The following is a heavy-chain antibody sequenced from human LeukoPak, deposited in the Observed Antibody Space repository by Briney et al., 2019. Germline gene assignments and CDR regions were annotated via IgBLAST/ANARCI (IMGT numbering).Heavy chain of an antibody. J-gene: IGHJ4*02. V-gene: IGHV3-23*01. CDR2: ISASGGST. Sequence: GGSLRLSCAASGFTFSSSAMSWVRQVPGKGLEWVSGISASGGSTYYADSVRGRFTISRDNSKNTLYLHMDSLRADDTAVYFCVYYDSSGYYYGRLRYWGQGTPVSVSS. CDR1: GFTFSSSA. D-gene: IGHD3-22*01. CDR3: VYYDSSGYYYGRLRY.